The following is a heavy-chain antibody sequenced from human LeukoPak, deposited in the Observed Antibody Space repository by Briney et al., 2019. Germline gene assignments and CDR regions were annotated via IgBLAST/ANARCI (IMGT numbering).Heavy chain of an antibody. J-gene: IGHJ4*02. V-gene: IGHV3-21*01. CDR3: ARRNPGYSSSWYFNDY. CDR1: GFTFSTYS. CDR2: ISSNFSYI. Sequence: GGSLRLSCAASGFTFSTYSINWVRQAPGKGLEWVSSISSNFSYIHYADSVKGRFPISRDNAKNSLYLQMSSLRAEDTAVYYCARRNPGYSSSWYFNDYWGQGTLVTVSS. D-gene: IGHD6-13*01.